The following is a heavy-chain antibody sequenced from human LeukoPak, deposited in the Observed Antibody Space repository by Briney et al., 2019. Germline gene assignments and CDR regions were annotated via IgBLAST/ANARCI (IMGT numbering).Heavy chain of an antibody. V-gene: IGHV3-30*18. CDR2: ISFDGTTK. J-gene: IGHJ4*02. CDR3: AKEMDLSRYCSSTSCHPFDF. D-gene: IGHD2-2*01. CDR1: GFTVSTSV. Sequence: PGNSLRLSCAASGFTVSTSVMHWVRQAPGKGLDWAAIISFDGTTKYYADSVKGRFIISRDNAKNSLYLQMGSLSTEDTAFYYCAKEMDLSRYCSSTSCHPFDFWGQGTLVTVSS.